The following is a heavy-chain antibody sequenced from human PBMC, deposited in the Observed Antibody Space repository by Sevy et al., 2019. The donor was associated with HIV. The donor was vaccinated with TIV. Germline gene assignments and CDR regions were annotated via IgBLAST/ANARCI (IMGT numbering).Heavy chain of an antibody. Sequence: GGSLRLSCAASGFTFISFTMNWVRQAPGKGLEWVSSISSSSKYIYYADSVKGRFTISRDNAKNSLFLQMNSLRAEDTAVYYCARDPAIAAAVTFDYWGQGTLVTVSS. J-gene: IGHJ4*02. V-gene: IGHV3-21*01. CDR3: ARDPAIAAAVTFDY. D-gene: IGHD6-13*01. CDR1: GFTFISFT. CDR2: ISSSSKYI.